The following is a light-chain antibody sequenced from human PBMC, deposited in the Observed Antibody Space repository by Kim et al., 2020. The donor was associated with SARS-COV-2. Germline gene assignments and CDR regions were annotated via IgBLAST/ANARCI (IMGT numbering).Light chain of an antibody. Sequence: ASVKLPCTQVSGNSNYAIAWHQQQPEKGPRYLMKLNSDGSHSKGDGIPDRFSGSSSGAERYLTISSLQSEDEADYYCQTWGTGILVFGGGTQLTVL. V-gene: IGLV4-69*01. CDR3: QTWGTGILV. J-gene: IGLJ3*02. CDR1: SGNSNYA. CDR2: LNSDGSH.